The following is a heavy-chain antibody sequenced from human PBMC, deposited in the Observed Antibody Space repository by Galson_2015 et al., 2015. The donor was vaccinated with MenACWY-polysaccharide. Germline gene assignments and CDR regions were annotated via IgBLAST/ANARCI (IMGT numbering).Heavy chain of an antibody. V-gene: IGHV3-11*01. CDR2: ISSRGSTI. D-gene: IGHD2-8*01. J-gene: IGHJ4*02. CDR1: GFTFSDYY. CDR3: ATTLFLMVNAAAYAVDF. Sequence: SLRLSCAASGFTFSDYYMSWIRQAPGKGLEWISYISSRGSTIYYADSVKGRFTISRDNAKNSLYLQMNSLRVEDTAVYYCATTLFLMVNAAAYAVDFWGQGTLVTVS.